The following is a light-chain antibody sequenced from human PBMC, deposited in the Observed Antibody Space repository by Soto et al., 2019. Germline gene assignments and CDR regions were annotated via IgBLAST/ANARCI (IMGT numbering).Light chain of an antibody. CDR2: DAS. Sequence: EIVLTQSPATLSLSPGERATLSCRASQSVSSYLAWYQQKPGQAPRLLIYDASNRSTGIPARFSGSGSGTDFTLTISSIEPEDFAVYYCQQRSNWPPGLTFGGGTKVEIK. J-gene: IGKJ4*01. V-gene: IGKV3-11*01. CDR3: QQRSNWPPGLT. CDR1: QSVSSY.